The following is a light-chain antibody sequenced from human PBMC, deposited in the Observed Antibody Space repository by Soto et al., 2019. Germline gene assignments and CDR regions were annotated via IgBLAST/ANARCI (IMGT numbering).Light chain of an antibody. CDR3: QQYNDYPYT. CDR2: DAS. Sequence: DIQVTQSPSTLSASVGDRVIIACRASQTADKWVAWYQQKPGKAPNVLIYDASRLESGVPSRFSGSGSGTLFTLTISNLQPADFATYYCQQYNDYPYTFGQGTKVEI. J-gene: IGKJ2*01. V-gene: IGKV1-5*01. CDR1: QTADKW.